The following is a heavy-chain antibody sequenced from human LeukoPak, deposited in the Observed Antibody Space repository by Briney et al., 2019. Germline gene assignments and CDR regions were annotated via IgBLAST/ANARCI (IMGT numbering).Heavy chain of an antibody. D-gene: IGHD6-13*01. CDR3: ARAEAAGVTMDV. J-gene: IGHJ6*03. V-gene: IGHV3-48*04. CDR2: ISSSGSTI. CDR1: GFTFSSYG. Sequence: PGRSLRLSCAASGFTFSSYGMHWVRQAPGKGLEWVSYISSSGSTISYADSVKGRFTISRDNAKNSLYLQMNSLRAEDTAVYYCARAEAAGVTMDVWGKGTTVTVSS.